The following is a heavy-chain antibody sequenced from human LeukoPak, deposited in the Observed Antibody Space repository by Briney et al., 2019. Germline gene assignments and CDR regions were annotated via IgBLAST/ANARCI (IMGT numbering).Heavy chain of an antibody. CDR2: ISSSSSTI. Sequence: PGGSLRLSCAASGFTFSSYSMNWVRQAPGKGLEWVSYISSSSSTIYYADSVKGRFTISRDNSKNTLYLQMNSLRAEDTAVYYCAKVPSELELPNAFDIWGQGTMVTVSS. CDR1: GFTFSSYS. J-gene: IGHJ3*02. CDR3: AKVPSELELPNAFDI. D-gene: IGHD1-7*01. V-gene: IGHV3-48*01.